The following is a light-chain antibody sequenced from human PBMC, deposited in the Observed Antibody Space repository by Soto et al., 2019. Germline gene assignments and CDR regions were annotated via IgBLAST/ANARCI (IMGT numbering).Light chain of an antibody. CDR3: EQRSYCPSYT. CDR2: DAS. CDR1: QSVSSY. V-gene: IGKV3-11*01. Sequence: EIVLTQSPATLSLSPGERATLSCRASQSVSSYLAWYQQKPGQAPRLLIYDASNRATGIPARFSGSGSGTDFTLTINSVEPEDFAVYYCEQRSYCPSYTFGRGTKVEVK. J-gene: IGKJ2*01.